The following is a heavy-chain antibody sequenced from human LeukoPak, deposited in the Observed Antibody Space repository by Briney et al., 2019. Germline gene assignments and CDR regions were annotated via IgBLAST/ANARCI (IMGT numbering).Heavy chain of an antibody. V-gene: IGHV3-23*01. J-gene: IGHJ3*02. Sequence: AGGSLRLSCAASGFTFSSYAMSWVRQAPGKGLEWVSAISGSGGSTYYADSVKGRFTISRDNSKNTLYLQMNSLGAEDTAVYYCAKDTAVTAAFDIWGQGTMVTVSS. CDR1: GFTFSSYA. D-gene: IGHD4-11*01. CDR2: ISGSGGST. CDR3: AKDTAVTAAFDI.